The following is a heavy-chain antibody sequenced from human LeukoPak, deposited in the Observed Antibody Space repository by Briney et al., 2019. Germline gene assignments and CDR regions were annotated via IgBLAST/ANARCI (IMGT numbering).Heavy chain of an antibody. J-gene: IGHJ5*02. CDR3: ARVVRNSSGYYRIPHNWFDP. D-gene: IGHD3-22*01. V-gene: IGHV1-18*01. CDR2: ISAYNGNT. CDR1: GYTFTSYG. Sequence: ASVKVSCKASGYTFTSYGISWVRQAPGQGLEWMGWISAYNGNTNYAQKLQGRVTMTTDTSTSTAYMELRSLRSDDTAVYYCARVVRNSSGYYRIPHNWFDPWGQGTLVTVSS.